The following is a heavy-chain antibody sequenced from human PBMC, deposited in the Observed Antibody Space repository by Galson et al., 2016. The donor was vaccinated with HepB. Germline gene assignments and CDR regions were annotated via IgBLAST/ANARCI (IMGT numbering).Heavy chain of an antibody. V-gene: IGHV3-23*01. CDR1: GFSFSTYP. CDR2: ISGSGDRT. Sequence: SLRLSCAASGFSFSTYPMIWVRQAPGKGLEGVSSISGSGDRTYYADSVKGRFTISRDNAKNMLYLQMNYLRADDTALYYCGRDYPTMTDRYPYHVDVWGEGTAVTVSS. J-gene: IGHJ6*04. D-gene: IGHD4-17*01. CDR3: GRDYPTMTDRYPYHVDV.